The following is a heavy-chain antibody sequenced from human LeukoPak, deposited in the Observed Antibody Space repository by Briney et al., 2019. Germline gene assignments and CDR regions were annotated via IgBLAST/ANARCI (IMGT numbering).Heavy chain of an antibody. J-gene: IGHJ4*02. V-gene: IGHV3-7*04. CDR1: GITFSSFW. Sequence: GFLRISCAASGITFSSFWMRWGRQAPGKGVEGVPKIKGDGSEKYYVDSVKGRLTISRDTAKSSLYLQMNSLRAEDTAVYYCARLRAGDYFDYWGQGTLVTVSS. CDR3: ARLRAGDYFDY. CDR2: IKGDGSEK. D-gene: IGHD6-19*01.